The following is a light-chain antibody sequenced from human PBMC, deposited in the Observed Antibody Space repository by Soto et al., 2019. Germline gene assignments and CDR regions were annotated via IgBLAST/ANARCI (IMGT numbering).Light chain of an antibody. V-gene: IGKV1-5*03. CDR1: QNIRGW. CDR3: QQYLSTRT. J-gene: IGKJ1*01. CDR2: GAS. Sequence: DIQMTQSPSTLSASVGDRVTITCRASQNIRGWLAWYQQKPGKAPNLLIYGASILESGVPSKFSGSGSGTEFTLTISSLQPDDLGTYDCQQYLSTRTFGQGTRVEVK.